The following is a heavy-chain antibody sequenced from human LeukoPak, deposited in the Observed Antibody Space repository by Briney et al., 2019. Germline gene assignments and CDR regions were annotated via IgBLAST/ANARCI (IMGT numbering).Heavy chain of an antibody. V-gene: IGHV3-30*18. J-gene: IGHJ2*01. CDR2: ISYDGSIT. CDR1: EFSFSNYV. D-gene: IGHD6-19*01. Sequence: GGSLRLSCTASEFSFSNYVMHWVRQAPGKGLEWVAVISYDGSITYYPDSVKGRFTISRDSSKNTVYLQMHSLKSEDTAVYYCAKEKDIALSAFHPDWYFDLWGRGTLVTVSS. CDR3: AKEKDIALSAFHPDWYFDL.